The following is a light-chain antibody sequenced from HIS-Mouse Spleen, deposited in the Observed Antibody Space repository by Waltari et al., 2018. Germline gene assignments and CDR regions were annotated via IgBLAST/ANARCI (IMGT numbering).Light chain of an antibody. CDR3: QSADSSGTYV. CDR2: KDS. CDR1: ALPKQY. V-gene: IGLV3-25*03. Sequence: SYELTQPPSVSVSPGQTARITCSGDALPKQYAYWYQQTPGQAPVLVIYKDSERPSGIPERFSGSSAGTTGTLTISGVQAEDEADYYCQSADSSGTYVFGTGTKVTVL. J-gene: IGLJ1*01.